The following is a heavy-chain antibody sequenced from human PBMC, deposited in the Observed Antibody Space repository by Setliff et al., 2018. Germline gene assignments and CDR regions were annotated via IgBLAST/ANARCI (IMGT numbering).Heavy chain of an antibody. CDR3: VREGVDSRSSTDYRYYMDV. Sequence: GASVKVSCKASGATFSSYGISWVRQAPGQGLEWMGGTIPMFGTTEYAQKFQGRLTIITDESTNTAFMQLSSLRSDDTAVDYCVREGVDSRSSTDYRYYMDVWGKGTTVTVSS. CDR2: TIPMFGTT. D-gene: IGHD3-22*01. V-gene: IGHV1-69*05. CDR1: GATFSSYG. J-gene: IGHJ6*03.